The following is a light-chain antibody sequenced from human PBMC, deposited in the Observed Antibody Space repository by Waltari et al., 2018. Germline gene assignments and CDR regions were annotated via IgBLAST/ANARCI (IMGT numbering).Light chain of an antibody. CDR2: GAS. Sequence: EIVLTQSPGTLSLSPGERATLSCRTSQSVGRTLAWYQQKPGQAPSPLIYGASIRATGIPDRFSGSGSGTDFSLTISRLEPEDFAVYYCQHYVRLPVTFGQGTKVEIK. V-gene: IGKV3-20*01. CDR1: QSVGRT. CDR3: QHYVRLPVT. J-gene: IGKJ1*01.